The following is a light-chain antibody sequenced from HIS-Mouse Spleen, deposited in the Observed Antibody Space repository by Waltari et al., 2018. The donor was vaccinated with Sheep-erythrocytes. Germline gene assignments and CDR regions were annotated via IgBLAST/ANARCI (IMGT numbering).Light chain of an antibody. CDR1: QSVLYSSNNKNY. V-gene: IGKV4-1*01. CDR2: WAS. J-gene: IGKJ4*01. Sequence: DIVMTQSPDSLAVSLGERATINCKSSQSVLYSSNNKNYLAWYQTKPGTPPKLLIYWASTRESVVPDRFSGSGSGTDFTLTISSLQAEDVAVYYCQQYYSTLTFGGGTKVEIK. CDR3: QQYYSTLT.